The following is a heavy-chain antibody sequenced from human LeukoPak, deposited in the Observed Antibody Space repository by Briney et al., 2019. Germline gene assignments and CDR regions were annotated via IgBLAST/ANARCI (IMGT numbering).Heavy chain of an antibody. Sequence: PSETLSLTCTVSGGSISSYYWSWIRQPAGKGLEWIGYIYTSGSTNYNPSLKSRVTISVDTSMNQFSLKLSSVTAADTAVYYCARHPGIVGAFDYWGQGTLVTVSS. V-gene: IGHV4-4*09. J-gene: IGHJ4*02. CDR3: ARHPGIVGAFDY. CDR2: IYTSGST. CDR1: GGSISSYY. D-gene: IGHD1-26*01.